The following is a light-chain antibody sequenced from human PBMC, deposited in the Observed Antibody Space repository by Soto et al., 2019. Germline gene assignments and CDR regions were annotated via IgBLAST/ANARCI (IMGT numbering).Light chain of an antibody. J-gene: IGLJ1*01. CDR3: SSYTSSSTYV. CDR2: EVS. V-gene: IGLV2-14*01. CDR1: STGAVTNGHY. Sequence: QTVVTQEPSLTVSPGGTVTLTCGSSTGAVTNGHYPYWYQQHPGKAPKLMIYEVSNRPSGVSNRFSGSKSGNTASLTISGLQAEDEADYYCSSYTSSSTYVFGTGTKLTVL.